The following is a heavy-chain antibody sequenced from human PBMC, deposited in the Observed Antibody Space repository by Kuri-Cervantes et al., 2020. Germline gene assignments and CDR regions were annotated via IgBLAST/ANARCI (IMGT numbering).Heavy chain of an antibody. CDR3: ARGYYNDSIVYYYGYYYYYMDV. Sequence: GSLRRSCAFYSRSPTRYFWSWIRQPAGKWLEWIGEINHSGSTNYNPSLKSRITISVDTTKNQISLKLSSVTASDTAVYYCARGYYNDSIVYYYGYYYYYMDVWGKGTTVTVSS. V-gene: IGHV4-34*01. J-gene: IGHJ6*03. CDR1: SRSPTRYF. CDR2: INHSGST. D-gene: IGHD3-22*01.